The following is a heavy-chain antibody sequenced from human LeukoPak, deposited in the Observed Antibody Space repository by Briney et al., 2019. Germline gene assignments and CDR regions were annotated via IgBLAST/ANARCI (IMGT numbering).Heavy chain of an antibody. D-gene: IGHD3-10*01. Sequence: PGGSLRLSCAASGFTFSSYGMHWVRQAPGEGLEWVAVIWYDGSNKYYADSVKGRFTISRDNSKNTLYLQMNSLRAEDTAVYYCARRHKVITMVRGVLTYYYYGMDVWGKGTTVTVSS. CDR2: IWYDGSNK. CDR3: ARRHKVITMVRGVLTYYYYGMDV. CDR1: GFTFSSYG. J-gene: IGHJ6*04. V-gene: IGHV3-33*01.